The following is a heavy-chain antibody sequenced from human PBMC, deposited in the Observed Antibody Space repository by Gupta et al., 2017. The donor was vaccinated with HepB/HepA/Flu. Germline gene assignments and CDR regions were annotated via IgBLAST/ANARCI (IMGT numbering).Heavy chain of an antibody. CDR1: GFTFSSYW. D-gene: IGHD6-19*01. J-gene: IGHJ6*02. CDR3: ARAGGDSSGWFLGGYYGMDV. V-gene: IGHV3-74*01. Sequence: EVQLVESGGGLVQPGGSLRLSCAASGFTFSSYWMHWVRQAPGKGLVWVSRINSDGSSTSYADSVKGRFTIARDNAKNTLYLQMNSLRAEDTAVYYCARAGGDSSGWFLGGYYGMDVWGQGTTVTVSS. CDR2: INSDGSST.